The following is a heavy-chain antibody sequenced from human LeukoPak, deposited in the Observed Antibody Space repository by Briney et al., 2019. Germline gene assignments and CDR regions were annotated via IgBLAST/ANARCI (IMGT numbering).Heavy chain of an antibody. Sequence: ASVKVSCKASGYTFTGYYMHWVRQAPGQGLEWMGWINPNSGGTNYARKFQGWVTMTRDTSISTAYMELSRLRSDDTAVYYCARVRKYDLWSGYSLGPYYYGMDVWGQGTTVTVSS. CDR2: INPNSGGT. CDR3: ARVRKYDLWSGYSLGPYYYGMDV. CDR1: GYTFTGYY. V-gene: IGHV1-2*04. D-gene: IGHD3-3*01. J-gene: IGHJ6*02.